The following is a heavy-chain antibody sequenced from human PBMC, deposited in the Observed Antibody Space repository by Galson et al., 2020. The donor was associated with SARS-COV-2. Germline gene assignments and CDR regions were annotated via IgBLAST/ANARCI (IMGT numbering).Heavy chain of an antibody. J-gene: IGHJ5*02. CDR1: GSSISSVNHY. V-gene: IGHV4-30-4*01. Sequence: QTLSLTCSVSGSSISSVNHYWSWTRQPPGTGLEWIAYISNSVNTHYNPSLKSRVSISLDKSKNQFSLNLNSVTAADTAVYYCARWGDCSRSGCYYTWFDPWGQGILVTVSS. CDR3: ARWGDCSRSGCYYTWFDP. D-gene: IGHD2-2*01. CDR2: ISNSVNT.